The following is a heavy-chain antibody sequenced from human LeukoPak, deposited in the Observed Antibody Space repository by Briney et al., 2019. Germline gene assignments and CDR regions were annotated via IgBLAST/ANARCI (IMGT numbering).Heavy chain of an antibody. V-gene: IGHV3-23*01. D-gene: IGHD2-15*01. CDR1: GFTFSSYA. CDR3: AKVGYCSGGSCYFLDY. J-gene: IGHJ4*02. CDR2: ISGSGGST. Sequence: GGSLRLSCAASGFTFSSYAMSWDRQAPGKGLEWVSAISGSGGSTYYADSVKGRFTISRDNSKSTLYLQMNSLRAEDTAVYYCAKVGYCSGGSCYFLDYWGQGTLVTVSS.